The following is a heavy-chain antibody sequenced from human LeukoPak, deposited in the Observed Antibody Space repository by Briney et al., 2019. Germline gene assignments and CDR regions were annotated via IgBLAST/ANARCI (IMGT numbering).Heavy chain of an antibody. V-gene: IGHV1-2*02. CDR3: ARNPPYYTSTSCYNGY. J-gene: IGHJ4*02. D-gene: IGHD2-2*02. Sequence: ASVKVSCKASGYTFTIYYMHWVRQAPGQGLEWMGWINPNSGGTTYAQRFQGRVTMTRDTSISTAYMELSGLTSDDTAVYYCARNPPYYTSTSCYNGYWGQGTLVTVSS. CDR1: GYTFTIYY. CDR2: INPNSGGT.